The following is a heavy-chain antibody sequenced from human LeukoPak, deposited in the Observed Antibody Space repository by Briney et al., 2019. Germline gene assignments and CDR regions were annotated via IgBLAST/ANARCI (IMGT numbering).Heavy chain of an antibody. CDR1: GFTVSSNY. D-gene: IGHD3-10*01. V-gene: IGHV3-53*04. Sequence: PGGSLRLSCAASGFTVSSNYMSWVRQAPGKGLEWVSVIYSGGSTYYADSAKGRFTISRHNSKNTLYLQMNSLRAEDTAVYYCARVGGYYYGSGKDYWGQGTLVTVSS. J-gene: IGHJ4*02. CDR2: IYSGGST. CDR3: ARVGGYYYGSGKDY.